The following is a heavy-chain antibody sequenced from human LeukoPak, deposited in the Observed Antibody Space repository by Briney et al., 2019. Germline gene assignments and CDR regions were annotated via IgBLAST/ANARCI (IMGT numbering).Heavy chain of an antibody. J-gene: IGHJ4*02. CDR1: GFTFSTYA. V-gene: IGHV3-23*01. CDR3: ARVWQDYSGVDY. D-gene: IGHD2-21*01. Sequence: GGSLRLSCAASGFTFSTYAMSWVRQTPGKGLEWVSVISGGGDITYYADSVKGRFTISRDNSENTVYLQMNSLRDEDTAVYYCARVWQDYSGVDYWGQGTLVTVSS. CDR2: ISGGGDIT.